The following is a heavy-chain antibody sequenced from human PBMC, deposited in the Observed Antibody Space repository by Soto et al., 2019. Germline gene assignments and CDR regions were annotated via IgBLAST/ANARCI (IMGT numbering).Heavy chain of an antibody. CDR2: IYQSESA. V-gene: IGHV4-30-2*01. J-gene: IGHJ5*02. CDR1: GGSISSGDYS. Sequence: QQQLQESGSGLVRPSQTLSLTCAVSGGSISSGDYSWSWIRQPPGKGLEWIGYIYQSESAYYNPSLKSRVTIAPGRSKTHFSLELTSVIAAEPTVYYCARLGNCRGGICYPHGFDPWCQGTLVTVSS. CDR3: ARLGNCRGGICYPHGFDP. D-gene: IGHD2-15*01.